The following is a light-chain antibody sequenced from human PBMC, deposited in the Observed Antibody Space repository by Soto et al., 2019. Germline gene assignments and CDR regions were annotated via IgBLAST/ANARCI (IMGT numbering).Light chain of an antibody. Sequence: EIVMTQSPATLSVSPGERATLSCMASQSVSSNLAWYQHRPGQAPRLLIYQTSIRAAGIPARFSASGTGTDFTLTISDVQPEDFAVYYCHQRQSWPRTFGQGTKVDIK. V-gene: IGKV3D-15*03. CDR2: QTS. CDR1: QSVSSN. CDR3: HQRQSWPRT. J-gene: IGKJ1*01.